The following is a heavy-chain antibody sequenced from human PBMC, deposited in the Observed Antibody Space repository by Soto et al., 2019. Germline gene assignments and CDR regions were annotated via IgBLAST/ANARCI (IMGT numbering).Heavy chain of an antibody. CDR2: ISAYNGNT. Sequence: ASVKVSCKASGYTFTSYGISWVRQAPGQGLEWMGWISAYNGNTNYAQKLQGRVTMTTDTSTSTAYMELRSLRSDDTAVYYCARSNLVRGVIASQYYYYYYGMDVWGQGTRVTVSS. D-gene: IGHD3-10*01. CDR1: GYTFTSYG. V-gene: IGHV1-18*01. CDR3: ARSNLVRGVIASQYYYYYYGMDV. J-gene: IGHJ6*02.